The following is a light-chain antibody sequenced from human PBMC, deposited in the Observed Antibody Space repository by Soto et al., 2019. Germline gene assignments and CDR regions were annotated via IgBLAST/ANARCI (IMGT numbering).Light chain of an antibody. CDR3: QQYSSSPPIT. Sequence: NVLRLSADTLSLYPGEGATLSCRARQSVTNSYLAWYQQKPGQAPRLLIYGASSRATGIPDRFSGSGSETDFTLTISRLEPEDFAVYYCQQYSSSPPITFGQGTRLEIK. CDR2: GAS. J-gene: IGKJ5*01. CDR1: QSVTNSY. V-gene: IGKV3-20*01.